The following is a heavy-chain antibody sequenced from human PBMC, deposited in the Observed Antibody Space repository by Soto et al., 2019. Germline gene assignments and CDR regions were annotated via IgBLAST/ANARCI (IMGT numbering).Heavy chain of an antibody. CDR3: ARDLTPRDFDWLLTSPTHNGMDV. CDR1: GFTFSRYW. V-gene: IGHV3-74*01. Sequence: PGGSLRLSCAASGFTFSRYWIHWVRQAPGKGLVWVSRISSDGSSISYADPVKGRFTISRDNAKNTLYLQMSSLRAEDTAVYYCARDLTPRDFDWLLTSPTHNGMDVWGQGTTVTVSS. CDR2: ISSDGSSI. D-gene: IGHD3-9*01. J-gene: IGHJ6*02.